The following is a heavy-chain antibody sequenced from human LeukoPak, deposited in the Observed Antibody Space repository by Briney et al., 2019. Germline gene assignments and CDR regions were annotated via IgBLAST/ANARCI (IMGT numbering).Heavy chain of an antibody. CDR2: IYHSGST. Sequence: PSETLSLTCAVSGYSISSSHYWGWIRQPPGTGLEWIGSIYHSGSTYYNPSLKSRVTISVDTSKNQFSLKLSSVTAADTAVYYCATDPGIAVAGPGYWGQGTLVTVSS. J-gene: IGHJ4*02. CDR1: GYSISSSHY. V-gene: IGHV4-38-2*01. D-gene: IGHD6-19*01. CDR3: ATDPGIAVAGPGY.